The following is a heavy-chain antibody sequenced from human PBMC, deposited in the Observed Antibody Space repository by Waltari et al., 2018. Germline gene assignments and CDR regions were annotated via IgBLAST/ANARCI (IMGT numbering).Heavy chain of an antibody. D-gene: IGHD3-22*01. J-gene: IGHJ1*01. CDR3: AKSPDSGYWEYFQH. CDR1: GFTFSSYS. V-gene: IGHV3-48*01. CDR2: ISSSSSTI. Sequence: EVQLVESGGGLVQPGGSLRLSCAASGFTFSSYSMNWVRQAPGKGLEWVSYISSSSSTIYYADSVKGRFTISRDNSKNTLYLQMNSLRAEDTAVYYCAKSPDSGYWEYFQHWGQGTLVTVSS.